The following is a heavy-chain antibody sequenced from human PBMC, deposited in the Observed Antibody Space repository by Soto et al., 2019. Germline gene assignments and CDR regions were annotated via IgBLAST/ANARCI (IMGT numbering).Heavy chain of an antibody. D-gene: IGHD3-16*01. CDR1: GGTFSSRA. CDR3: ANSRGGTFLGYHGMDI. CDR2: IIPVFGRV. Sequence: QVQLVQSGPEVKKTGTSVKVSCKASGGTFSSRAISWVRQAPGQGLEWMGGIIPVFGRVNYAEKFQDRVTFTAEESTGTVYMELSSLRLEDTALYYCANSRGGTFLGYHGMDIWGQGTTVSVSS. J-gene: IGHJ6*02. V-gene: IGHV1-69*01.